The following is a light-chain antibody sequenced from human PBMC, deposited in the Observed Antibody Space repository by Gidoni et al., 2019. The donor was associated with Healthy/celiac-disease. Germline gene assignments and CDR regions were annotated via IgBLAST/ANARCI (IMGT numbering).Light chain of an antibody. CDR3: QQYNNWPPWGT. CDR2: GAS. V-gene: IGKV3-15*01. Sequence: EIVMTQSPATLSVSPGERATLSCRASQSVSSNLAWYQQKTGQAPRLLIYGASTRATGIPARFSGSGSGTDFTLTISSLQSEDFAVYYCQQYNNWPPWGTFGQWTKLEIK. J-gene: IGKJ2*01. CDR1: QSVSSN.